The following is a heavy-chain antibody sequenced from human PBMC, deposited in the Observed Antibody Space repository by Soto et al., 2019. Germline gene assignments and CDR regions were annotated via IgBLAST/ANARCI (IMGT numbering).Heavy chain of an antibody. CDR1: GYTFTSYY. Sequence: ALVKVSCKASGYTFTSYYMHWVRQAPGQGLEWMGIINPSGGSTSYAQKFQGRVTMTRDTSTSTVYMELSSLRSEDTAVYYCARDPLFSSWYWYFDLWGRGTLVTVSS. CDR3: ARDPLFSSWYWYFDL. J-gene: IGHJ2*01. V-gene: IGHV1-46*01. D-gene: IGHD6-13*01. CDR2: INPSGGST.